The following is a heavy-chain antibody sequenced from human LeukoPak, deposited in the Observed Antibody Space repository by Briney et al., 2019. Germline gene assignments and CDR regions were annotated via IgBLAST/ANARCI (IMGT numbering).Heavy chain of an antibody. CDR3: TTIGWELNFDY. CDR1: GFTFSTYW. J-gene: IGHJ4*02. Sequence: GGSLRLSCAASGFTFSTYWMYWVRRAPGKGLVWVSRINSDGSSTSYADSVKGRFTISRDNAKNTLYLQMNSLRAEDTAVFYCTTIGWELNFDYWGQGTLVTVSS. D-gene: IGHD1-26*01. V-gene: IGHV3-74*01. CDR2: INSDGSST.